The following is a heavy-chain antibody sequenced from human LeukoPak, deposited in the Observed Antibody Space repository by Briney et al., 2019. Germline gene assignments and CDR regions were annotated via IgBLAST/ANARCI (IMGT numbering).Heavy chain of an antibody. Sequence: ASVKVSCKASGYTFTGYYMHWVRQAPGQGLEWMGWISAYNGNTNYAQKLQGRVTMTTDTSTSTAYMELSSLRSEDTAVYYCARGTDYYDSSGYYNLFDYWGQGTLVTVSS. V-gene: IGHV1-18*04. D-gene: IGHD3-22*01. J-gene: IGHJ4*02. CDR1: GYTFTGYY. CDR3: ARGTDYYDSSGYYNLFDY. CDR2: ISAYNGNT.